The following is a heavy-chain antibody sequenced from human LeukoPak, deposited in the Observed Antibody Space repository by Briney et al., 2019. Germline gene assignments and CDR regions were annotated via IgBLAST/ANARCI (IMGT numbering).Heavy chain of an antibody. V-gene: IGHV1-2*02. J-gene: IGHJ6*03. D-gene: IGHD6-13*01. CDR1: GYTFTGYY. CDR3: ARISYSSSWFSNYYYMDV. Sequence: ASVKVSCKASGYTFTGYYMHWVRQAPGQGLEWMGWINPNSGGTNYAQKFQGRVTMTRDTSISTAYMELSRLRSDDTAVYYCARISYSSSWFSNYYYMDVWGKGTTVTISS. CDR2: INPNSGGT.